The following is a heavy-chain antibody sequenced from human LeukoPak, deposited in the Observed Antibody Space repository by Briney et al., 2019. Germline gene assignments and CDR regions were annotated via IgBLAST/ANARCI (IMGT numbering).Heavy chain of an antibody. D-gene: IGHD6-13*01. CDR1: GFTFSNYG. Sequence: PGRSLRLSCAASGFTFSNYGIHWVRQAPGKGLEWVAVVWYDGSNKYYADSVKGRFTISRDNSKNTLYLQMNSLRAEDTAVYYCAKDFRGIAAAGTLDYWGQGTLVTVSS. CDR3: AKDFRGIAAAGTLDY. CDR2: VWYDGSNK. V-gene: IGHV3-33*06. J-gene: IGHJ4*02.